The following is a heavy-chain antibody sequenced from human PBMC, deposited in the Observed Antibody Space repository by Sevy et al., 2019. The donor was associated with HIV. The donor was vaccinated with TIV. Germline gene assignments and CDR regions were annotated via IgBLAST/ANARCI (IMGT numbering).Heavy chain of an antibody. V-gene: IGHV3-74*01. CDR2: INSVGSST. Sequence: GGSLRLSCAASGFTFRNYWMHWVRQAPGKGLVWVSRINSVGSSTSYADSVKGRFTISRDNAKNTLYLQMNSLRAEDTALYYCTRVRAAITTGWANWFDPWGQGTLVTVSS. D-gene: IGHD3-22*01. J-gene: IGHJ5*02. CDR3: TRVRAAITTGWANWFDP. CDR1: GFTFRNYW.